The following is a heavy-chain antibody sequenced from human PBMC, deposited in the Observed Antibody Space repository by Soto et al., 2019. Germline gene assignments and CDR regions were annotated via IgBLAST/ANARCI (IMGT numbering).Heavy chain of an antibody. CDR1: GFSLSTGGVG. V-gene: IGHV2-5*02. Sequence: QITLKESGPSLVKPTQTLTLTCTFSGFSLSTGGVGVGWIRQPPGKALEWLALIHWDDDKRYSPSLRSRLTVTKDTSKNQVVLTMTNMDPVDTATYYCAHSRCGGDCLQSYSSHYYYGMDVWGQGTTVTVSS. J-gene: IGHJ6*02. CDR3: AHSRCGGDCLQSYSSHYYYGMDV. D-gene: IGHD2-21*02. CDR2: IHWDDDK.